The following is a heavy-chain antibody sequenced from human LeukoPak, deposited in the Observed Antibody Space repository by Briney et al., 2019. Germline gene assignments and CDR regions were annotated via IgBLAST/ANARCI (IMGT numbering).Heavy chain of an antibody. CDR3: ARVLKTRSCWHRPGGY. Sequence: ASVKVSCKASGYTFTGYYMHWVRQAPGQGLEWMGWINPNSGGTNYVQKFQGRVTMTRDTSISTAYMELSRLRSDDPAVYYCARVLKTRSCWHRPGGYWGQGTLVTVSS. D-gene: IGHD6-19*01. CDR1: GYTFTGYY. J-gene: IGHJ4*02. CDR2: INPNSGGT. V-gene: IGHV1-2*02.